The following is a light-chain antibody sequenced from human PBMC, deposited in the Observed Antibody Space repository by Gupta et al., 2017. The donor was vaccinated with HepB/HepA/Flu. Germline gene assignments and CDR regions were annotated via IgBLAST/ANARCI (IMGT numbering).Light chain of an antibody. V-gene: IGKV1-39*01. J-gene: IGKJ2*01. CDR1: QRISTY. CDR2: TAS. Sequence: DIQMTQSPSSLSASVGDRVAITCRASQRISTYLNWYQQKPGKAPNLLIYTASSLQSGVPSRFSGSGSGTNFTLTISSLQPEDFATYYCQQSYSTPYTFGQGTILEIK. CDR3: QQSYSTPYT.